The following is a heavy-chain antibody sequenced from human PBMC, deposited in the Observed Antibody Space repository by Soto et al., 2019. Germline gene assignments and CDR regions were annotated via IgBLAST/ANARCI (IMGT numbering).Heavy chain of an antibody. J-gene: IGHJ4*02. Sequence: SVQVPCKASGGTFSSYRFNWVRQARGQGLEWLGGIVPIYRTADYAQKFQGRVTITADESTRTVYMELSSLKSQDTALYYCARDSGAKLSSSWGQGTLVTVSS. D-gene: IGHD6-13*01. CDR1: GGTFSSYR. CDR3: ARDSGAKLSSS. V-gene: IGHV1-69*13. CDR2: IVPIYRTA.